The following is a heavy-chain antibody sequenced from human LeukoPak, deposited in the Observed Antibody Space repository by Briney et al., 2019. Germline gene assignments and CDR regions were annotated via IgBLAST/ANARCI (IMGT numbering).Heavy chain of an antibody. V-gene: IGHV3-30*04. Sequence: GGSLRLSCAASGFTFSSYAMSWVRQAPGKGLEWVAIISHDGTNKYHADSVKGRFTISRDNSKNTLYLQMNSLRAEDSALYLCARDFGGQRWNYYFDYWGQGTLVTVSP. CDR3: ARDFGGQRWNYYFDY. D-gene: IGHD4-23*01. CDR1: GFTFSSYA. J-gene: IGHJ4*02. CDR2: ISHDGTNK.